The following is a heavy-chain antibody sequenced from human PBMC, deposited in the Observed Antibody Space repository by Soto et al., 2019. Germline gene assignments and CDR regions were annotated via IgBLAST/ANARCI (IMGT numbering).Heavy chain of an antibody. J-gene: IGHJ4*02. Sequence: QVQLVESGGGVVQPGRSLRLSCAASGFTFSSYGMHWVRQAPGKGLEWVAVISYDGSNKYNADSVKGRFTISRDNSKNTLYLQMNSLRAEDTAVYYCAKGPGSFVWGQGTLVTVSS. D-gene: IGHD1-26*01. CDR1: GFTFSSYG. CDR2: ISYDGSNK. V-gene: IGHV3-30*18. CDR3: AKGPGSFV.